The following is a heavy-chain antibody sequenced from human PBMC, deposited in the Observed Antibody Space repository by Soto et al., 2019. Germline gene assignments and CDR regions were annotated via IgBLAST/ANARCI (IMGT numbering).Heavy chain of an antibody. Sequence: QVQLQESGPGLVKPSQTLSLTCSVSGGSITSGGFYWSWIRQHPEKGLEWIAYIFHSGSTDFNPSLKGRIIISADTSKNPFSLKLTSVTAADTAVYYCVRGGIAGNWFDPWGQGTLVTVSS. CDR3: VRGGIAGNWFDP. J-gene: IGHJ5*02. CDR1: GGSITSGGFY. CDR2: IFHSGST. D-gene: IGHD6-13*01. V-gene: IGHV4-31*03.